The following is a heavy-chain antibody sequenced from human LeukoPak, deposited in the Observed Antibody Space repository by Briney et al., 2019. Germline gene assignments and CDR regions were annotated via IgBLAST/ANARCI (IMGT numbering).Heavy chain of an antibody. J-gene: IGHJ4*02. Sequence: PGGSLRLSCAASAFTFGSSAMSWVRQPPGKGLEWVSSIFPSGGEIHYADSVRGRFTISRDNSKSTLSLQMNSLRAEDTAIYYCATYRQVLLPFESWGQGTLVTVSS. CDR1: AFTFGSSA. V-gene: IGHV3-23*01. CDR2: IFPSGGEI. D-gene: IGHD2-8*02. CDR3: ATYRQVLLPFES.